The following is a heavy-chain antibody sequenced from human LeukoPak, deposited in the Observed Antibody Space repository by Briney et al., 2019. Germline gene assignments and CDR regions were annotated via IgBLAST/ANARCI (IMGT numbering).Heavy chain of an antibody. CDR2: ISYDGSNK. Sequence: GGSLRLSCAASGFIFSSYAMSWVRQAPGKGLEWVAVISYDGSNKYYADSVKGRFTISRDNSKNTLYLQMNSLRAEDTAVYYCAKDVQGKYYYYYMDVWGKGTTVTVSS. V-gene: IGHV3-30*18. D-gene: IGHD1-1*01. CDR3: AKDVQGKYYYYYMDV. CDR1: GFIFSSYA. J-gene: IGHJ6*03.